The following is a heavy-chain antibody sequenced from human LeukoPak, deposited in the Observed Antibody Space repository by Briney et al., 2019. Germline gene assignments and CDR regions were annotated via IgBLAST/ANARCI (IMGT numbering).Heavy chain of an antibody. CDR1: GFTVSSNY. CDR2: ITGSGDST. D-gene: IGHD5-24*01. J-gene: IGHJ4*02. CDR3: ATCRDGYNLLDY. V-gene: IGHV3-23*01. Sequence: PGGSLRLSCAASGFTVSSNYMSWVRQAPGKGLEWVSGITGSGDSTFYADSVKGRFTISRDTSKNTLFLQMNSLRAEDTAVYYCATCRDGYNLLDYWGQGTLVTVSS.